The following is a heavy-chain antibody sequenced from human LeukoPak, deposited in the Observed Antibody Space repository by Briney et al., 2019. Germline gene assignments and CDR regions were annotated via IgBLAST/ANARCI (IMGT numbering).Heavy chain of an antibody. CDR3: ARMVYDRSGYHFDY. CDR1: GGSISSGGYS. D-gene: IGHD3-22*01. V-gene: IGHV4-30-2*01. Sequence: PSETLSLTCAVSGGSISSGGYSGSWIRQPPGKGLDWIGYIYHSGSTYYNPSLKSRVTISIDRSKNQFSLKLSSVTAADTAVYYCARMVYDRSGYHFDYWGQGTLVTVSS. J-gene: IGHJ4*02. CDR2: IYHSGST.